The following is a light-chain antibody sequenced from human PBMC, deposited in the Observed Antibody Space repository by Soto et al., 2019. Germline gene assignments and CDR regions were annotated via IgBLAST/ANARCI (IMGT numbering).Light chain of an antibody. CDR3: QYYDSSLSGRGWV. CDR1: SSNIGAGYD. V-gene: IGLV1-40*01. J-gene: IGLJ2*01. Sequence: QSVLTQPPSVSGAPGQRVTISCTGSSSNIGAGYDVHWYQQLPGTAPKLLIYGNSNRPSGVPDRFSGYKSGTSASLAITGLQAEDEADYYCQYYDSSLSGRGWVFGGGTKLTVL. CDR2: GNS.